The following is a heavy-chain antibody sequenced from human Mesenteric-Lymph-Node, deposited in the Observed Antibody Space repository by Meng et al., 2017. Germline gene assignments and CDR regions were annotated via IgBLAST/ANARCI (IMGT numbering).Heavy chain of an antibody. CDR2: INPSGGST. CDR3: ARDKTVVTPRAVGWYFDL. CDR1: GYTFTSYY. J-gene: IGHJ2*01. V-gene: IGHV1-46*01. D-gene: IGHD4-23*01. Sequence: ASVKVSCKASGYTFTSYYMHWVRQAPGQGLEWMGIINPSGGSTSYAQKFQGRVTMTRDTSTSTVYMELSSLRSEDTAVYYCARDKTVVTPRAVGWYFDLWGRGTLVTVSS.